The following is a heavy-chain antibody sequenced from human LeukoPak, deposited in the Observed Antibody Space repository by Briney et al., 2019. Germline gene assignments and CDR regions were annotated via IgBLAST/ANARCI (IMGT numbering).Heavy chain of an antibody. Sequence: PGGSLRLSCAASGFTFSSYGMPWVRQAPGKGLEWVAVIWYDGSNKYYADSVKGRFTISRDNSKNTLYLQMNSLRAEDTAVYYCARATPGVTDAFDIWGQGTMVTVSS. CDR2: IWYDGSNK. V-gene: IGHV3-33*01. CDR1: GFTFSSYG. D-gene: IGHD3-10*01. CDR3: ARATPGVTDAFDI. J-gene: IGHJ3*02.